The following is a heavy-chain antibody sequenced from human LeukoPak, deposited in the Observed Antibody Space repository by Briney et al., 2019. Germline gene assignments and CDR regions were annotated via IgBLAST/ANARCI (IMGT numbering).Heavy chain of an antibody. V-gene: IGHV4-59*08. CDR1: GGSISNHY. Sequence: SETLSLTCTVSGGSISNHYWSWIRQPPGRGLEWIGYFSDSGNTIYNPSLKSRVTILGDTSKNQFSLKLTSVTAADTAVYYCARHATGSYSVPWLDPWGQGTLVTVST. D-gene: IGHD3-10*01. CDR2: FSDSGNT. J-gene: IGHJ5*02. CDR3: ARHATGSYSVPWLDP.